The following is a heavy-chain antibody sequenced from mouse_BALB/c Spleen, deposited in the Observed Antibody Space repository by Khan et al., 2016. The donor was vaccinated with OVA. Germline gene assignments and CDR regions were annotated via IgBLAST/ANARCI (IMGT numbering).Heavy chain of an antibody. J-gene: IGHJ2*01. CDR1: GYTFTSYV. CDR2: IYPFTDDT. V-gene: IGHV1S136*01. D-gene: IGHD4-1*01. CDR3: AKNCRTDVYFDY. Sequence: VWLQQPGPELVKPGASVKMSCKASGYTFTSYVMHWVMQKPGQGLEWIGYIYPFTDDTKYNDKFKGKATLTSDKSSSTADMELSGLTSEDSAVYFCAKNCRTDVYFDYWGQGTTLTVSS.